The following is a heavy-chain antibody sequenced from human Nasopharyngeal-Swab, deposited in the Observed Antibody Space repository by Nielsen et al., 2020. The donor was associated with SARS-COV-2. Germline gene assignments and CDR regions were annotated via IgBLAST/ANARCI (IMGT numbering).Heavy chain of an antibody. Sequence: GESLKIPCAASGFTFSSYWMHWVRQAPGKGLVWVSRINSDGSSTSYADPVKGRFTISRDNAKKTLYLQMNSLRAEDTAVYYCARYSSSWGFFDFWGQGTLVTFSS. CDR3: ARYSSSWGFFDF. CDR1: GFTFSSYW. J-gene: IGHJ4*02. D-gene: IGHD6-13*01. V-gene: IGHV3-74*01. CDR2: INSDGSST.